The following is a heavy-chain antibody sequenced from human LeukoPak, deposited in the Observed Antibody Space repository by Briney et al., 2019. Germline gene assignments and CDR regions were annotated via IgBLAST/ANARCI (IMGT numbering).Heavy chain of an antibody. CDR1: GFTVSSNY. J-gene: IGHJ2*01. D-gene: IGHD3-16*01. V-gene: IGHV3-21*01. CDR3: ARGRGTTNRWYFDL. Sequence: GGSLRLSCAASGFTVSSNYMSWVRQAPGKGLEWVSCISSSSTYIYCADSVKGRFTIYRDNAKNSLYLQMNSLRAEDTAVYYCARGRGTTNRWYFDLWGRGTLVTVSS. CDR2: ISSSSTYI.